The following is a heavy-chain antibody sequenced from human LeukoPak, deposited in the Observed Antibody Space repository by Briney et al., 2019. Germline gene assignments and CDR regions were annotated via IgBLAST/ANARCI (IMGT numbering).Heavy chain of an antibody. CDR3: ARLSGYSYGCYDY. Sequence: PGRSLRLSCTASGFTFGDYALNWVRQAPGKGLEWVGLIRSKAYGGTSEYAASVKGRFTFSRDDSKSIAYLQMSSLKTEDTAVYYCARLSGYSYGCYDYWGQGALVTVSS. CDR1: GFTFGDYA. V-gene: IGHV3-49*04. D-gene: IGHD5-18*01. CDR2: IRSKAYGGTS. J-gene: IGHJ4*02.